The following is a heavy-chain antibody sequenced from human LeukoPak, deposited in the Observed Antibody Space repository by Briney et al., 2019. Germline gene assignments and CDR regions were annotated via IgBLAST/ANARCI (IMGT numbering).Heavy chain of an antibody. CDR1: GYTFNTYG. V-gene: IGHV1-18*01. CDR3: ARGPHERSGYPDD. Sequence: GASVKVSCKPYGYTFNTYGITWVRQAPGQGLEWMGLISPYNGNTYYAQKFQGRVTMTTDTSTSTAYMELRSLRSDDTAVYYCARGPHERSGYPDDWGQGTLVTVSS. CDR2: ISPYNGNT. J-gene: IGHJ4*02. D-gene: IGHD3-22*01.